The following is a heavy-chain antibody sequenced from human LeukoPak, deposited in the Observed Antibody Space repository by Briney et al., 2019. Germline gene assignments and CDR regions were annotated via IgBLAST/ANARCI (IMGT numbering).Heavy chain of an antibody. V-gene: IGHV3-23*01. CDR1: GFTFSNFA. CDR3: GEGH. Sequence: PGGSLRLSCAASGFTFSNFAMIWVRQAPGKGLEWVSAISGSGDKTHYADSVKGRLTIPRDNSKSVLYMQLNNLRLEDTAVYYCGEGHWGRGTLVTVS. CDR2: ISGSGDKT. J-gene: IGHJ4*02.